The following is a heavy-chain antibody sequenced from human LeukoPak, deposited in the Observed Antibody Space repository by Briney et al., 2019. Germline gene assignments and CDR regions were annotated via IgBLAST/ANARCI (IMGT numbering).Heavy chain of an antibody. CDR2: IYYSGST. V-gene: IGHV4-59*01. Sequence: SETLSLTCTVSGGSISSYYWSWIRQPPGKGLEWIGYIYYSGSTNYNPSLKSRVTISVDTSKDQFSLKLSSVTAADTAVYYCAGIAATIGADYFDYWGQGTLVTVSS. CDR3: AGIAATIGADYFDY. D-gene: IGHD5-12*01. J-gene: IGHJ4*02. CDR1: GGSISSYY.